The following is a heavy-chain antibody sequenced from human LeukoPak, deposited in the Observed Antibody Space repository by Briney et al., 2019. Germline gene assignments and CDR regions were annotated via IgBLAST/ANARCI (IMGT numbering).Heavy chain of an antibody. CDR1: GGSFSGYY. CDR3: ARSYYYGMDV. CDR2: INHSGST. J-gene: IGHJ6*02. V-gene: IGHV4-34*01. Sequence: SETLSLTWAVYGGSFSGYYWSWIRQPPGKGLEWIGEINHSGSTNYNPSLKSRVTISVDTSKNQFSLKLSSVTAADTAVYYCARSYYYGMDVWGQGTTVTVSS.